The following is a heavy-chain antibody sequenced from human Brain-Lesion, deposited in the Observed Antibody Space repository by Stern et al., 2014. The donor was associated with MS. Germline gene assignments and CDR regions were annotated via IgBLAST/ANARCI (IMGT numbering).Heavy chain of an antibody. Sequence: QVQLQESGPGLVKPSGTLSLTCAVSGGSISSSNWWRWVRQSPGKGLEWIGESDHSGSTIYNPSLKSRVTVSVDKSKNRFSLNLRSVTAADTAVYFCARFPASRPHVFDSWGQGTLVTVSS. CDR1: GGSISSSNW. CDR2: SDHSGST. V-gene: IGHV4-4*02. D-gene: IGHD6-13*01. J-gene: IGHJ4*02. CDR3: ARFPASRPHVFDS.